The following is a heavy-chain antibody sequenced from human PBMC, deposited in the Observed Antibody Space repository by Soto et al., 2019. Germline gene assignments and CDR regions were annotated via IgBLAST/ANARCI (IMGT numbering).Heavy chain of an antibody. CDR3: ARHRGPTTAENWFDP. Sequence: QVLLVQSGPEVKNPGASLNLSCKTSGYTFFGYDMSWVRQAPGQGLEWMGWISGYSGDTQYAQKFKGRVTLTRDISTSTVYMELRSLTSDDVATYYCARHRGPTTAENWFDPWGQGTLVIVSS. CDR1: GYTFFGYD. V-gene: IGHV1-18*03. D-gene: IGHD6-13*01. CDR2: ISGYSGDT. J-gene: IGHJ5*02.